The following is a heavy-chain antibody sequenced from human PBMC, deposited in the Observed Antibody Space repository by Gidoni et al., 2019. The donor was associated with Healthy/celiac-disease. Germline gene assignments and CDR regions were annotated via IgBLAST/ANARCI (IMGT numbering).Heavy chain of an antibody. CDR3: ARDHPAMATPFDY. J-gene: IGHJ4*02. CDR1: GFTFSSDS. CDR2: ISSSISYI. D-gene: IGHD5-18*01. V-gene: IGHV3-21*01. Sequence: EVQLVESGGGLVKPGGSLRLSCAVSGFTFSSDSMNWVRQAPGKGLECGSCISSSISYIYYADSVKCRFTISRDNAKNSLYLQMNSLRAEDTAVYYCARDHPAMATPFDYWGQGTLVTVSS.